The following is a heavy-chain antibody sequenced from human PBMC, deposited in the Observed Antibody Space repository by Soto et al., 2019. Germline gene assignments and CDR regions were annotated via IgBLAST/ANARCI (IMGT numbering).Heavy chain of an antibody. CDR2: IKSKTDGATT. CDR3: TTLHHILLWWLMLFPDAFDI. V-gene: IGHV3-15*01. CDR1: GFTFSNAW. J-gene: IGHJ3*02. Sequence: GGSLRLSCAASGFTFSNAWMSWVRQAPGKGLEWVGRIKSKTDGATTDYAATGKGRFNISRDDSKNTPYLQMNSPKTKDTAVYYCTTLHHILLWWLMLFPDAFDIWGQGTMVTVSS. D-gene: IGHD2-21*01.